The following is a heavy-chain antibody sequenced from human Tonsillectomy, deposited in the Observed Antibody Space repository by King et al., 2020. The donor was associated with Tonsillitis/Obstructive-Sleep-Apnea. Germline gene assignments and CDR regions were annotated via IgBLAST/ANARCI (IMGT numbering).Heavy chain of an antibody. Sequence: QLVQSGAEVNKPGSSVKVSCKASGGTFSSYTISWVRQAPGQGLEWMGGIIPIRGIANYAQKFQGRVTITADKSTSTAYMELSSLRSEDTAVYYCARRRGYCSSTSCYVSWVFWYDPWGQGALVTVAS. V-gene: IGHV1-69*10. CDR1: GGTFSSYT. CDR2: IIPIRGIA. CDR3: ARRRGYCSSTSCYVSWVFWYDP. J-gene: IGHJ5*02. D-gene: IGHD2-2*01.